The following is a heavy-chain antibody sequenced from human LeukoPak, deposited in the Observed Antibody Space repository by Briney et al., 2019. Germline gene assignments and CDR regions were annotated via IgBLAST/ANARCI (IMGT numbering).Heavy chain of an antibody. CDR2: ISGSGGST. J-gene: IGHJ4*02. CDR1: GFTVSSNY. V-gene: IGHV3-23*01. D-gene: IGHD7-27*01. Sequence: GGSLRLSCAASGFTVSSNYMSWVRQAPGKGLEWVSAISGSGGSTYYADSVKGRFTISRDNSKNTLYLQMNSLRAEDTAVYYCAKDFELGNYDYWGQGTLVTVSS. CDR3: AKDFELGNYDY.